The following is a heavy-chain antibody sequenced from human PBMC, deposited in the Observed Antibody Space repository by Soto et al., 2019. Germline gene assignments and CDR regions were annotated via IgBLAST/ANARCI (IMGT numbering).Heavy chain of an antibody. D-gene: IGHD5-12*01. CDR3: AADRGNIVATIDYYYGMDV. CDR2: IVVGSGNT. V-gene: IGHV1-58*01. CDR1: GFTFTSSA. J-gene: IGHJ6*02. Sequence: GASVRVSCKASGFTFTSSAVQWVRQARGQRLEWIGWIVVGSGNTSYAQKFQERVTITRDMSTSTAYMELSSLRSEDTAVYYCAADRGNIVATIDYYYGMDVWGQGTTVTVSS.